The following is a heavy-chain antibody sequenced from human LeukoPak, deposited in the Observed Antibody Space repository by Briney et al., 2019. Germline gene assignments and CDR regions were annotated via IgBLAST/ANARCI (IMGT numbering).Heavy chain of an antibody. J-gene: IGHJ6*02. CDR1: GGSISSYY. V-gene: IGHV4-4*07. CDR3: ARGVLRFLEWYYYYYGMDV. D-gene: IGHD3-3*01. Sequence: SETLSLTCTVSGGSISSYYWSWIRQPAGKGLEWIGRIYTSGSTNYNPSLKSRVTMPVDTSKNQFSLKLSSVTAADTAVYYCARGVLRFLEWYYYYYGMDVWGQGTTVTVSS. CDR2: IYTSGST.